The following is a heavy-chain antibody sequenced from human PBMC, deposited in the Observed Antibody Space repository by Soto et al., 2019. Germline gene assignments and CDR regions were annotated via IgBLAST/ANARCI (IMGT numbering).Heavy chain of an antibody. D-gene: IGHD3-3*01. CDR2: IRSKANNYAT. V-gene: IGHV3-73*01. Sequence: EVQLVESGGGLVQPGGSLKLSCAASGFTFSVSAMFWVRQASGKGLEWVGRIRSKANNYATAYAASVKGRFTISRDDSTNTGYLDKNSLKAEDTAVYYCTIQLRYYVGAFGIWGHGTKVTVSS. CDR3: TIQLRYYVGAFGI. CDR1: GFTFSVSA. J-gene: IGHJ3*02.